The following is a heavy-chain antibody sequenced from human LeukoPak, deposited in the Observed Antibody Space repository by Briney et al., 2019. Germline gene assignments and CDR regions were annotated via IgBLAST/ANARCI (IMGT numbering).Heavy chain of an antibody. D-gene: IGHD3-9*01. V-gene: IGHV3-9*01. Sequence: PGRSLRLSCAASGFTFDDYAMHWVRQAPGKGLEWVSGISWNSGSIGYADSVEGLFTISRDNAKTSLYLQMNSLRAEDTAVYYCAGDLNGATGYYYYYWGQGTLVTVSS. CDR1: GFTFDDYA. CDR2: ISWNSGSI. CDR3: AGDLNGATGYYYYY. J-gene: IGHJ4*02.